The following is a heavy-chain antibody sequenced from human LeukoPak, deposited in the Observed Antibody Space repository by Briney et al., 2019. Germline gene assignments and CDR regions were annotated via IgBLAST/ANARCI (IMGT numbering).Heavy chain of an antibody. V-gene: IGHV1-8*01. CDR2: MNPNSGNT. CDR1: GYTFTSYD. J-gene: IGHJ6*03. CDR3: ARGGRGFFNYYYYYMDV. Sequence: ASVKVSSKASGYTFTSYDINWVRQATGQGLEWMGWMNPNSGNTGYAQKFQGRVTMTRNTSISTAYMELSSLRSEDTAVYYCARGGRGFFNYYYYYMDVWGKGTTVTVSS. D-gene: IGHD3-10*01.